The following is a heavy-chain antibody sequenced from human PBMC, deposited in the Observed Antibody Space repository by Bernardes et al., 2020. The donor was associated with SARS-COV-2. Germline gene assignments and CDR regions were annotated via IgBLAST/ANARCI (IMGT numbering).Heavy chain of an antibody. V-gene: IGHV3-30-3*01. D-gene: IGHD3-10*01. CDR3: AREEGDFYYYGSGSYNYFDY. Sequence: GGSLRLSCAASGFTFSSYAMHWVRRAPGKGLEWVAVISYDGSNKYYADSVKGRFTISRDNSKNTLYLQMNSLRAEDTAVYYCAREEGDFYYYGSGSYNYFDYWGQGTLVTVSS. CDR2: ISYDGSNK. CDR1: GFTFSSYA. J-gene: IGHJ4*02.